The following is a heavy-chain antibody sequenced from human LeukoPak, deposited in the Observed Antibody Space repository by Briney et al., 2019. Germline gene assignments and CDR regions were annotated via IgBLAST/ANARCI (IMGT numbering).Heavy chain of an antibody. D-gene: IGHD3-22*01. CDR3: ATLKGSSGPDY. V-gene: IGHV1-69*04. CDR1: GGTFSSYA. CDR2: IIPILGIA. J-gene: IGHJ4*02. Sequence: ASVKVSCKASGGTFSSYAISWVRQAPGQGLEWMGRIIPILGIANYAQKFQGRVTITADKSKSTAYMELSSLRSEDTAVYYCATLKGSSGPDYWGQGTLVTVSS.